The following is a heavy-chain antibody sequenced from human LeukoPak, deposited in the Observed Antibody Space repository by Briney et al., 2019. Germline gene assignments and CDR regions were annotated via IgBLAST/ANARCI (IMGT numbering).Heavy chain of an antibody. CDR2: IRSKANSYAT. J-gene: IGHJ4*02. V-gene: IGHV3-73*01. Sequence: AGGSLRLSCAASGFTFSGSAMHWVRQASGKGLEWDGRIRSKANSYATAYAASVKGRFTISRDDSKNTAYLQMNSLKTEDTAVYYCTRRGNDSRFDYWGQGTLVTVSS. CDR3: TRRGNDSRFDY. CDR1: GFTFSGSA. D-gene: IGHD3-22*01.